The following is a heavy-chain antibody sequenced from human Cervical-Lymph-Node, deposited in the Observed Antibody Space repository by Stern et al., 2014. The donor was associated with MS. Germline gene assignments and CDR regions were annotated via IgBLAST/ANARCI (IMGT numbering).Heavy chain of an antibody. J-gene: IGHJ4*02. Sequence: EAQLVESGGGVIQPGGSLRLSCTASGFTVSRDYMTWVRQASGKGLEWVSLITNVGSTFYTDSVKGRFTISRDDSKNTVYLHMTSLRAEDTAMYYCARDTSSPERSDWWGQGTLVTVSS. CDR1: GFTVSRDY. CDR3: ARDTSSPERSDW. CDR2: ITNVGST. D-gene: IGHD1-1*01. V-gene: IGHV3-53*01.